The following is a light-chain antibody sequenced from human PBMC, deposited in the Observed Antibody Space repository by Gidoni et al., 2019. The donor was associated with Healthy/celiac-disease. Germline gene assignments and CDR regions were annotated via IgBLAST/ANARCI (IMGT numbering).Light chain of an antibody. Sequence: EIVLTQSPGTLSLSPGERATLSCRASQSVSSIYLDWYQQKPGQAPRLLSDGASSRATGIPDRFSGSGSGTDFTLTISRLEPEDFAVYYCQQYGSSPRTFGQGTKVEIK. CDR1: QSVSSIY. J-gene: IGKJ1*01. V-gene: IGKV3-20*01. CDR2: GAS. CDR3: QQYGSSPRT.